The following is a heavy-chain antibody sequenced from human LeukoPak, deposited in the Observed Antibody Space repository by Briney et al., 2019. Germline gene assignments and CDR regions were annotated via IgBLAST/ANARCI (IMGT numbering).Heavy chain of an antibody. CDR2: ISGDGVVT. V-gene: IGHV3-43*02. CDR3: AKDMQWLXXXPHY. Sequence: RLSXAASGFTFXDXXMHWLRXXPGXGXEWXXLISGDGVVTYYADSVKGRFTISRDNSKNSLYLQINSLRTEDTALYYCAKDMQWLXXXPHYWGQGTLVTVXS. D-gene: IGHD6-19*01. J-gene: IGHJ4*02. CDR1: GFTFXDXX.